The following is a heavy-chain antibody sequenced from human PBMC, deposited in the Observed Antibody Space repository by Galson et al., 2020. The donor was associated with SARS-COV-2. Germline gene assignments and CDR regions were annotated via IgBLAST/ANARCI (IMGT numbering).Heavy chain of an antibody. CDR3: ARDVSGSYSLDY. CDR2: ISSSSSYI. J-gene: IGHJ4*02. D-gene: IGHD1-26*01. V-gene: IGHV3-21*01. Sequence: GGSLRLSCAASGFTFSSYSMNWVRQAPGKGLEWVSSISSSSSYIYYADSVKGRFTISRDNAKNSLYLQMNSLRAEDTAVYYCARDVSGSYSLDYWGQGTLVTVSS. CDR1: GFTFSSYS.